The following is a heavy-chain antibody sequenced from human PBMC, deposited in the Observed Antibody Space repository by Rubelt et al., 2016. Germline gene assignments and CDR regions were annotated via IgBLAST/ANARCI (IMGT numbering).Heavy chain of an antibody. V-gene: IGHV4-38-2*02. CDR1: GYSIGGGYY. J-gene: IGHJ4*02. CDR3: ARDHSSGWYLEGFFDY. D-gene: IGHD6-19*01. CDR2: TYIGGGP. Sequence: QVQLQESGPGLVKPSETLSLTCTVSGYSIGGGYYWGWIGTPPGKGLGWIGSTYIGGGPYYNPALKSRVTISVDTSKNQFSLKLSAVTAADTAVYYCARDHSSGWYLEGFFDYWGQGTLVTVSS.